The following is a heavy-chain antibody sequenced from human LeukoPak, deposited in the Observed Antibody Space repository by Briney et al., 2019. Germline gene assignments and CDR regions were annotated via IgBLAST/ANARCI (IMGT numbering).Heavy chain of an antibody. V-gene: IGHV1-2*02. J-gene: IGHJ6*03. CDR1: GYTFTGYY. D-gene: IGHD6-13*01. CDR3: ASAGYSSSWSADYYYYMDV. Sequence: ASVKVSCKASGYTFTGYYMHWVRQAPGQGLEWMGWINPNSGGTNYAQKFQGRVTMTRDMSTSTVYMELSSLRSEDTAVYYCASAGYSSSWSADYYYYMDVWGKGTTVTVSS. CDR2: INPNSGGT.